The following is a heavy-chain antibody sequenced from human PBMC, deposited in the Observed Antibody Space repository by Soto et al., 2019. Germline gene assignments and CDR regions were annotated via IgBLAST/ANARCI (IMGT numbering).Heavy chain of an antibody. CDR3: ARHPEGIAARLGYYYYYGMDV. J-gene: IGHJ6*02. V-gene: IGHV1-69*06. CDR1: GGTFSSYA. Sequence: VQLVQSGAEVKKPGSSVKVSCKASGGTFSSYAISWVRQAPGQGLEWMGGIIPIFGTANYAQKFQGRVTITADKSTSTAYMELSSLRSEDTAVYYCARHPEGIAARLGYYYYYGMDVWGQGTTVTVSS. CDR2: IIPIFGTA. D-gene: IGHD6-6*01.